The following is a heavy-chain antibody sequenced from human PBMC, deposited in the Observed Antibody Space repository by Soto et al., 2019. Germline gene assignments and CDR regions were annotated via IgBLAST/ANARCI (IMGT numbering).Heavy chain of an antibody. J-gene: IGHJ6*02. Sequence: QVQLVQSGAEVKNPGASVKVSCKASGYTFTRYGIGWARQAPGQGLEWMGWINTYNGNTNYAQNVQGRVPLTTDTSTSTAYMALRSLRSNDTAIYYCAMVDVYVTPSPQDVWGQGTTVIVSS. V-gene: IGHV1-18*01. CDR1: GYTFTRYG. CDR3: AMVDVYVTPSPQDV. D-gene: IGHD3-16*01. CDR2: INTYNGNT.